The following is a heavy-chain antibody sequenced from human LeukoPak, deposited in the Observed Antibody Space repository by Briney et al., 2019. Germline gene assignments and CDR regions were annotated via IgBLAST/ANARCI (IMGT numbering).Heavy chain of an antibody. Sequence: SETLSLTCSISGGSISTYYWNWIRQPPGKGLEWIAYMYYSGISKYNPSLESRATMSVDTSKNHFSLRLSSVTAADTAVYYCARALAGTRDVFDIWDQGTLVTVSS. CDR1: GGSISTYY. CDR2: MYYSGIS. J-gene: IGHJ3*02. CDR3: ARALAGTRDVFDI. V-gene: IGHV4-59*12. D-gene: IGHD6-19*01.